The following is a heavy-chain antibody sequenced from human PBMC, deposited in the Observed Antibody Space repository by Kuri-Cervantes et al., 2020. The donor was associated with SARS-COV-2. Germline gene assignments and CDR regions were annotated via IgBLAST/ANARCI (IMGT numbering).Heavy chain of an antibody. CDR2: ISGSGSST. D-gene: IGHD1-26*01. J-gene: IGHJ4*02. CDR1: GFTFSSYA. Sequence: SCAASGFTFSSYAMSWVRQAPGKGLEWVSSISGSGSSTYYTDSVKGRFTISRGNSKNTQYLQMDSLRAEDTAVYYCAKSRTGVGDSTDYWGPGTLVTVSS. V-gene: IGHV3-23*01. CDR3: AKSRTGVGDSTDY.